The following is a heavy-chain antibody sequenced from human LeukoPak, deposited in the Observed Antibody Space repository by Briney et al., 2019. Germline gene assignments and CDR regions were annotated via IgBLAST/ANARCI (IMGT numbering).Heavy chain of an antibody. CDR3: AKRVTTVEPSVVDV. CDR1: GFTFSSYA. J-gene: IGHJ6*02. Sequence: GSLRLSFAASGFTFSSYAMTWVRQAPGKGLEWLSAIGGGGCCASYPDSVKGRFTISRDNSKNTLYLQMNSLRVEDTAVYYCAKRVTTVEPSVVDVWGQGTAVTVSS. CDR2: IGGGGCCA. D-gene: IGHD4-23*01. V-gene: IGHV3-23*01.